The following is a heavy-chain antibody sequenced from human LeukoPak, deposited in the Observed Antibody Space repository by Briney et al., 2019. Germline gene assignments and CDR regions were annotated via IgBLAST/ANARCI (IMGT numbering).Heavy chain of an antibody. D-gene: IGHD2-2*01. CDR1: GGTFSSYA. V-gene: IGHV1-69*05. CDR3: ARDDWRYCSSTSCSPYMDV. J-gene: IGHJ6*03. CDR2: IIPIFGTA. Sequence: ASVKVSCKASGGTFSSYAISWVRQAPGQGLEWMGGIIPIFGTANYAQKFQGRVTITTDESTSTAYMKLSSLRSEDTAVYYCARDDWRYCSSTSCSPYMDVWGKGTTVTVSS.